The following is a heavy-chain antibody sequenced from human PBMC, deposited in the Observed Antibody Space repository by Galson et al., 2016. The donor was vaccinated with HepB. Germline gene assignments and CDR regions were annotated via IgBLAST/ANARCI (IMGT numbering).Heavy chain of an antibody. CDR1: GFIFSDYR. V-gene: IGHV3-7*03. Sequence: SLRLSCAASGFIFSDYRMNWVRQAPGKGLERVASIKQDGIEKHYVDSVKGRFTISRDNAKDSLYLQMNSLRAEDTAVYDCVSGWYRYHWGQGTLVTVPS. CDR3: VSGWYRYH. J-gene: IGHJ5*02. D-gene: IGHD6-19*01. CDR2: IKQDGIEK.